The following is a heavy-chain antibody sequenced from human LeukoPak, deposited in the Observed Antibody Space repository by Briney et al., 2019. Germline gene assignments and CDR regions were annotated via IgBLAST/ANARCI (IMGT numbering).Heavy chain of an antibody. D-gene: IGHD4-17*01. Sequence: PGGSLRLSCAASGFTFSSYGMSWVRQAPGKGLEWVSNISGSGGSTYYADSVKGRFSMSRDNSKDTLYLQMNSLRAEDTAVYYCAKDWRGIHSTVTTNWFDPWGQGTLVTVSS. CDR3: AKDWRGIHSTVTTNWFDP. J-gene: IGHJ5*02. CDR2: ISGSGGST. V-gene: IGHV3-23*01. CDR1: GFTFSSYG.